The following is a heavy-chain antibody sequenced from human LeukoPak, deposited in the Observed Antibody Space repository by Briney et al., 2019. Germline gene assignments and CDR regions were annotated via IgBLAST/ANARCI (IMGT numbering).Heavy chain of an antibody. V-gene: IGHV3-30-3*01. CDR2: ISYDGSNK. Sequence: GGSLRLSCAASGFTFSSYAMHWVRQAPGKGLEWVAVISYDGSNKYYADSVKGRFTISRDNSKNTLYLQMNSLRAEDTAVYYCAREGGRGAPGGYWGQGTLVTVSS. D-gene: IGHD2-15*01. CDR3: AREGGRGAPGGY. J-gene: IGHJ4*02. CDR1: GFTFSSYA.